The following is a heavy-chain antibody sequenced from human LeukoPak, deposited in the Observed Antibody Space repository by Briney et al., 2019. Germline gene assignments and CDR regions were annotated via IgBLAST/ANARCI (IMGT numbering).Heavy chain of an antibody. CDR2: IYYSGST. D-gene: IGHD1-14*01. CDR1: GGSISSYY. Sequence: SETLSLTCTVSGGSISSYYWSWIRQPPGKGLEWIGYIYYSGSTNYNPSLKSRVTISVDTSKNQFSLKLSPVTAADTAVYYCARGRTGTNWFDPWGQGTLVTVSS. CDR3: ARGRTGTNWFDP. V-gene: IGHV4-59*01. J-gene: IGHJ5*02.